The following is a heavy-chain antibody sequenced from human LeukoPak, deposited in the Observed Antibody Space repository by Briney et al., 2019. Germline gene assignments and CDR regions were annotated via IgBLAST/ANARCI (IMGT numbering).Heavy chain of an antibody. D-gene: IGHD2-15*01. CDR2: IKSDGTMT. CDR3: ASQVVGAAFDP. Sequence: GGSLRLSCAASGSTFSSYAMHWVRQPPGKGLVWVSRIKSDGTMTNYADSVKGRFTISRDNAKNTLYLQMNSLRAEDTAVYYCASQVVGAAFDPWGQGTLVTVSS. CDR1: GSTFSSYA. J-gene: IGHJ5*02. V-gene: IGHV3-74*01.